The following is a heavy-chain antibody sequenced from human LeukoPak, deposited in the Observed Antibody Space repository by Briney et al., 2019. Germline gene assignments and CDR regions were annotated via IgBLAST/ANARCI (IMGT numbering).Heavy chain of an antibody. V-gene: IGHV3-48*01. D-gene: IGHD3-22*01. CDR2: ISSSSSAI. CDR1: GFTFSSYS. Sequence: GGSLRLSCAASGFTFSSYSMNWVRQAPGKGLEWVSYISSSSSAIYYADPVKGRFTISRDNAKNSLYLQMNSLRAEDTAVYYCARGARTYYYDSSGYSGFDYWGQGTLVTVSS. CDR3: ARGARTYYYDSSGYSGFDY. J-gene: IGHJ4*02.